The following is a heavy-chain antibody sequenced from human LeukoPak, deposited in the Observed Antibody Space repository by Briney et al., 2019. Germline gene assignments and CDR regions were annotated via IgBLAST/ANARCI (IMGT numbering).Heavy chain of an antibody. V-gene: IGHV4-30-4*08. J-gene: IGHJ4*02. CDR2: IYYSGST. Sequence: SETLSLTCTVSGYSISSGYYWGWIRQPPGKGLEWIGYIYYSGSTYYNPSLKSRVTISVDTSKNQFSLKLSSVTAADTAVYYCARESSIAARPYYFDYWGQGTLVTVSS. CDR3: ARESSIAARPYYFDY. CDR1: GYSISSGYY. D-gene: IGHD6-6*01.